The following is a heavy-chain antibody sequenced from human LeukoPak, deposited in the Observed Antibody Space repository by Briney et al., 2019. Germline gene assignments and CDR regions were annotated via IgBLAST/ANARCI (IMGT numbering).Heavy chain of an antibody. Sequence: GGSLRLSCAASGFTFSSYAMSWVRQAPGKGLEWVSAISGSGGITYYADSVKGRFTISRDNSKNTLYLQMNSLRAEDTAVYYCAKGRIYDFWSGYYFDYWGQGTLVTVSS. CDR3: AKGRIYDFWSGYYFDY. J-gene: IGHJ4*02. CDR1: GFTFSSYA. D-gene: IGHD3-3*01. CDR2: ISGSGGIT. V-gene: IGHV3-23*01.